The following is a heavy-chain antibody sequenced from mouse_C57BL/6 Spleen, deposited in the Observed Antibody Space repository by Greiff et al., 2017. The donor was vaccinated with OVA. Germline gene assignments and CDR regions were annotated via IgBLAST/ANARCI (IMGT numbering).Heavy chain of an antibody. CDR2: INPNYGTT. Sequence: EVQLQESGPELVKPGASVKISCKASGYSFTDYNMNWVKQSNGKSLEWIGVINPNYGTTSYNQKFKGKATLTVDQSSSTAYMQLNSLTAEDAAVYYGARILTGTFYFDYWGQGTTLTVSS. CDR1: GYSFTDYN. J-gene: IGHJ2*01. D-gene: IGHD4-1*01. CDR3: ARILTGTFYFDY. V-gene: IGHV1-39*01.